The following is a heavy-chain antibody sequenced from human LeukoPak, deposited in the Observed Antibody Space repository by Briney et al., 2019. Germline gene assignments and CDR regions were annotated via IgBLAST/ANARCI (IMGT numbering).Heavy chain of an antibody. CDR2: IRYDGSNK. V-gene: IGHV3-30*02. D-gene: IGHD6-19*01. CDR1: GFTFSSYG. Sequence: GGSLRLSCAASGFTFSSYGMHWVRQAPGKGLEWVAFIRYDGSNKYYADSVKGRFTISRDNSKNTLYLQMNSLRAEDTAVYYCAKDTVSGWYGFDYWGQGTLVTVSS. CDR3: AKDTVSGWYGFDY. J-gene: IGHJ4*02.